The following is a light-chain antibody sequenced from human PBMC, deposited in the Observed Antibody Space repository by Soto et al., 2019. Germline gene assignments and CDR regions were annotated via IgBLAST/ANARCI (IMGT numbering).Light chain of an antibody. J-gene: IGKJ4*01. Sequence: AIRMTQSPSSLSASPGDRVTITCRASQDISSYLAWYQQKPGKAPNLLIYVASTLQSGVPSRFSGSGSGTDFTITISRLQSEDFVTYYCQQYYEFPLTFGGGTKVQIK. V-gene: IGKV1-8*01. CDR2: VAS. CDR3: QQYYEFPLT. CDR1: QDISSY.